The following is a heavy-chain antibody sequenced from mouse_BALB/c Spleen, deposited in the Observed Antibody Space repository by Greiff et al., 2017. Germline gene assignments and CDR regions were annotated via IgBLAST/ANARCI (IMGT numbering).Heavy chain of an antibody. CDR1: GYTFTSYW. D-gene: IGHD2-4*01. CDR3: ARQFYDYPFAY. Sequence: VQLQQSGAELAKPGASVKMSCKASGYTFTSYWMHWVKQRPGQGLEWIGYINPSTGYTEYNQKFKDKATLTADKSSSTAYMQLSSLTSEDTAVYYCARQFYDYPFAYWGQGTLVTVSA. J-gene: IGHJ3*01. V-gene: IGHV1-7*01. CDR2: INPSTGYT.